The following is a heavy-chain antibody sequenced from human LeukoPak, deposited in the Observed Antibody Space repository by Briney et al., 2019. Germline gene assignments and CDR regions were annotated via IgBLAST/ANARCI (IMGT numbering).Heavy chain of an antibody. CDR2: ISGSGGST. D-gene: IGHD4-17*01. J-gene: IGHJ4*02. V-gene: IGHV3-23*01. CDR3: AKVKKSGGLTVTTYFFYFDY. CDR1: GFTFSSYA. Sequence: GGSLRLSRAASGFTFSSYAMSWVRQAPGKGLEWVSAISGSGGSTYYADSVKGRFTISRDNSKNTLYLQMNSLRAEDTAVYYCAKVKKSGGLTVTTYFFYFDYWGQGTLVTVSS.